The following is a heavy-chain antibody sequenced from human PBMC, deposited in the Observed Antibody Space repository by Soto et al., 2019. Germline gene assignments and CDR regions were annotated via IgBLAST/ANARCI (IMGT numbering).Heavy chain of an antibody. CDR2: ISYDGTEK. CDR1: GLTFSNYG. D-gene: IGHD2-15*01. Sequence: GGSLRLSCAASGLTFSNYGMHWVRQAPGKGLEWVAVISYDGTEKYYGDSVNGRFTISRDNSKNTLYLQMNSLRAEDTAVYYCAKSQMVMMVAGSLDYWGQGTLVTVSS. V-gene: IGHV3-30*18. J-gene: IGHJ4*02. CDR3: AKSQMVMMVAGSLDY.